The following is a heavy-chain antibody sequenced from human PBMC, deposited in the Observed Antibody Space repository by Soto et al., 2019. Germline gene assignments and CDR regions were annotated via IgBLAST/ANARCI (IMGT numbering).Heavy chain of an antibody. J-gene: IGHJ5*02. CDR3: ARDVYCSGGSCSRPRGWFAP. D-gene: IGHD2-15*01. CDR2: INAGNGNT. CDR1: GYTFTSYA. Sequence: ASVKVSCKASGYTFTSYAMHWVRQAPGQRLEWMGWINAGNGNTKYSQKFQGRVTITRDTSASTAYMELSSLRSEDTAVYYCARDVYCSGGSCSRPRGWFAPWGQGTLVTVSS. V-gene: IGHV1-3*01.